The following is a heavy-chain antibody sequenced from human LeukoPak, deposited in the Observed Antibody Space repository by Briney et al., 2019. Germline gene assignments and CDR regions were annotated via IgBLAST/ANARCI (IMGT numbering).Heavy chain of an antibody. V-gene: IGHV3-9*01. CDR3: EKRKGIQLWLRDLGNYMDV. Sequence: GGSLRLSCAASGFTFDDYAMHWVRQAPGKGLEWVSGISWNSGSIGYADSVKGRFTISRDNSKNTLYLQMNSLRVEDTAVYYCEKRKGIQLWLRDLGNYMDVWGKGTTVTVSS. D-gene: IGHD5-18*01. CDR2: ISWNSGSI. CDR1: GFTFDDYA. J-gene: IGHJ6*03.